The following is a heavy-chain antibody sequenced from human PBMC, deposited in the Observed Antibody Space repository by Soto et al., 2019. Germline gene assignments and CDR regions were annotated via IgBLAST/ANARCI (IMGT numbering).Heavy chain of an antibody. CDR1: GGSISSSNW. D-gene: IGHD3-22*01. CDR3: ARVDYYDSSGYYRYNWFDP. Sequence: SETLSLTCAVSGGSISSSNWWSWVRQPPGKGLEWIGEIYHSGSTNYNPSLKSRVTISVDKSKNQFSLKLSSVTAADTAVYYCARVDYYDSSGYYRYNWFDPWGQGTLVIVSS. V-gene: IGHV4-4*02. CDR2: IYHSGST. J-gene: IGHJ5*02.